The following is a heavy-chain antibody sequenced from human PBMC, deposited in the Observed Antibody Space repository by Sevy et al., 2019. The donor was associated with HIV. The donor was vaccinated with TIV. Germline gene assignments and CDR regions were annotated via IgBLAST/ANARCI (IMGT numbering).Heavy chain of an antibody. CDR1: GFTFNTYN. Sequence: GGSLRLSCAVSGFTFNTYNMNWVRQAPGKGLEWVSYISYTSTTIYYADSVRGGFTISRDNAKNTLYLQMNSLRDEDTAVYYCASSDATSRHAYYNFAMAFWGQGTSVTVSS. CDR2: ISYTSTTI. V-gene: IGHV3-48*02. D-gene: IGHD2-2*01. J-gene: IGHJ6*02. CDR3: ASSDATSRHAYYNFAMAF.